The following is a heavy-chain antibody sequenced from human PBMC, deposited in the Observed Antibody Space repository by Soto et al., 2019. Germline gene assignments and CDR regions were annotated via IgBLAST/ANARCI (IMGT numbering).Heavy chain of an antibody. V-gene: IGHV1-69*13. CDR1: GGTFSSYA. D-gene: IGHD3-22*01. CDR3: AKTMTEDYYYGMDV. Sequence: SVKVSCKASGGTFSSYAISWVRQAPGQGLEWMGGIIPIFGTANYAQKFQGRVTITADESTSTAYMELSSLRSEDTAVYYCAKTMTEDYYYGMDVWGQGTTVTVSS. J-gene: IGHJ6*02. CDR2: IIPIFGTA.